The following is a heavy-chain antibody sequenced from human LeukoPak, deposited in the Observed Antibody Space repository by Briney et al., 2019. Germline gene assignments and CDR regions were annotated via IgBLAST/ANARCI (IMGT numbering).Heavy chain of an antibody. CDR2: INHSEST. CDR1: GGSFSGYY. D-gene: IGHD2-15*01. J-gene: IGHJ3*02. CDR3: AREEDCSGGICYLGNAFDI. V-gene: IGHV4-34*01. Sequence: SETPSLTCAVYGGSFSGYYWSWIRQPPGKGLEWIGEINHSESTNYTPSLKSRVTISVDTSKNQFSLKLSSVTAADTAVYYCAREEDCSGGICYLGNAFDIWGQGTMVTVSS.